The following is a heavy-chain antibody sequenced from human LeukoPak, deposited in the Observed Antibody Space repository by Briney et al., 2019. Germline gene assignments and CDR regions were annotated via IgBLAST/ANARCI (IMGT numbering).Heavy chain of an antibody. V-gene: IGHV1-2*06. D-gene: IGHD1-7*01. J-gene: IGHJ4*02. CDR1: GYTFTSYY. Sequence: ASVKVSCKASGYTFTSYYMHWVRQAPGQGLEWMGRINPNSGGKNYAQKFQGRVTMTRDTSISTAYMELSRLRSDDTAVYYCARGRLVYVELGLRFDYWGQGTLVTVSS. CDR2: INPNSGGK. CDR3: ARGRLVYVELGLRFDY.